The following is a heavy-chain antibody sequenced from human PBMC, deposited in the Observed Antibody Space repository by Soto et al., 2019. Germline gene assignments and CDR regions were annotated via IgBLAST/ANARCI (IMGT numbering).Heavy chain of an antibody. V-gene: IGHV1-46*02. D-gene: IGHD1-26*01. Sequence: QVQLVQSGAEVRKPGASVKVSCKASGYTFNRHYIQWVRQAPGQGLEWMGMIDPSGGDTNYAKKFQGRVTLTSGTSTSTVYMELSSLRSEDTAVYYCAKRLGVGLTRSSFDYWGPGTLVIVSS. CDR2: IDPSGGDT. J-gene: IGHJ4*02. CDR1: GYTFNRHY. CDR3: AKRLGVGLTRSSFDY.